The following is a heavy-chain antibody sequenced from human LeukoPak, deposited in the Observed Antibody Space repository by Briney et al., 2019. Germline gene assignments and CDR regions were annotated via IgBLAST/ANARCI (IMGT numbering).Heavy chain of an antibody. CDR2: INSKADGATT. V-gene: IGHV3-15*01. CDR3: TTLEQQLGAWGYDYYHMDV. Sequence: GGSLRLSCAASGFTFSDAWLSWVRQAPGEGLEWVGRINSKADGATTENAAPVKGRFTISRDDSKNTVYLQMISLKTEDTAVYYCTTLEQQLGAWGYDYYHMDVWGKGTTVTVSS. D-gene: IGHD6-13*01. J-gene: IGHJ6*03. CDR1: GFTFSDAW.